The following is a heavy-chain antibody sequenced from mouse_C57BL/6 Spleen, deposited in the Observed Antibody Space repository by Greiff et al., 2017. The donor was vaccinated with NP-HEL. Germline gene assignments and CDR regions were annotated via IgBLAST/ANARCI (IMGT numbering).Heavy chain of an antibody. Sequence: EVQVVESGGGLVQPGGSLSLSCAASGFTFTDYYMSWVRQPPGKALEWLGFISNKANGYTTEYSASVKGRFTISRDNSQSILYLQMNALRAEDSATYYCARYTGTGFAYWGQGTLVTVSA. CDR2: ISNKANGYTT. CDR3: ARYTGTGFAY. CDR1: GFTFTDYY. D-gene: IGHD4-1*01. J-gene: IGHJ3*01. V-gene: IGHV7-3*01.